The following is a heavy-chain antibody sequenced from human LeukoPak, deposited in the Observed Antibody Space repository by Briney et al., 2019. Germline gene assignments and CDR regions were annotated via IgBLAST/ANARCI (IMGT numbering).Heavy chain of an antibody. D-gene: IGHD3-22*01. CDR3: ARGVDYYENSGTIDY. CDR2: IWYDGTNK. CDR1: GFTFSNYG. Sequence: GGSLRLSCEASGFTFSNYGMHWVRQPPGKGLEWVAIIWYDGTNKNYADSVKGRFTISRDNSKNTLYLQMNSLRAEDTAVYYCARGVDYYENSGTIDYWGQGTLVTVSS. J-gene: IGHJ4*02. V-gene: IGHV3-33*08.